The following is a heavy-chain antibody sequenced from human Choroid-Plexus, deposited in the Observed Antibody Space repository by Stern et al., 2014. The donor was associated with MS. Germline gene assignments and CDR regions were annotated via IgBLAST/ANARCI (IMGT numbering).Heavy chain of an antibody. CDR3: AKDRQYLTYFFDH. CDR1: GFTLGSCA. J-gene: IGHJ5*02. Sequence: VQLVESGGGVVQLGGPLRLSCGASGFTLGSCAMHWVRQAPGKGLEWVAGVSYDGSNKYYADSVKGRFPISRDNSQNTLYMQMSSLRPEDTAVYYCAKDRQYLTYFFDHWGQGSLVTVSS. CDR2: VSYDGSNK. D-gene: IGHD2/OR15-2a*01. V-gene: IGHV3-30*18.